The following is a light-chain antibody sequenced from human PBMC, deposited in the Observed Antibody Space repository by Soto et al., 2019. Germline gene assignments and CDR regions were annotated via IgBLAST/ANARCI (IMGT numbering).Light chain of an antibody. Sequence: EIVLTQSPGTLSLSPGERATLSCRASQSVSSSYLAWYQQKPGQAPMLLIYGASGRATGIPDMFSGSGSGTAFTLTISSLEPEDFAVSYCQQYDSSPSFTFGPGTKVDIK. CDR2: GAS. J-gene: IGKJ3*01. V-gene: IGKV3-20*01. CDR3: QQYDSSPSFT. CDR1: QSVSSSY.